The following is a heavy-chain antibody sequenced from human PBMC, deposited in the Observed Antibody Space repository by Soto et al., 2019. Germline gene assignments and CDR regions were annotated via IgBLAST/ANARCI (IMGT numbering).Heavy chain of an antibody. Sequence: QVQLQESGPGLVKPSQTLSLTCTVSGGSINSGGYYWTWIRQYPGKALEWIGHVYYTGTPYYSPSLRSRVSISLDTSKSQVSLKLNSVTAADTAVYYCARDYKIQDGPGDYYYALDVWGQGTTVTVSS. J-gene: IGHJ6*02. D-gene: IGHD3-10*01. CDR3: ARDYKIQDGPGDYYYALDV. CDR2: VYYTGTP. CDR1: GGSINSGGYY. V-gene: IGHV4-31*03.